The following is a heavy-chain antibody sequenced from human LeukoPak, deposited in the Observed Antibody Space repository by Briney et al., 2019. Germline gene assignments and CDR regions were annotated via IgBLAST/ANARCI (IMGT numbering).Heavy chain of an antibody. V-gene: IGHV3-23*01. D-gene: IGHD5-24*01. J-gene: IGHJ3*02. CDR3: ARRAYNWGAFDI. CDR2: LSPSGADT. CDR1: GFTFTNYA. Sequence: GGALRLSCAASGFTFTNYAMNWVRQAPGKGLEWVSTLSPSGADTYYADSVKGRFTISRDISKNTLYLQMNSLRAEDTAVYYCARRAYNWGAFDIWGQGTMVTVSS.